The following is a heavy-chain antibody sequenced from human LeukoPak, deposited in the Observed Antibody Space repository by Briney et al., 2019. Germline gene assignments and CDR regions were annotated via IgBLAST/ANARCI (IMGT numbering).Heavy chain of an antibody. V-gene: IGHV3-30-3*01. Sequence: QPGGSLRLSCAASGFTFTSYAMHWVRQAPGKGLEWVAVISYDGSNKYYADFVKGRFTISRDNSKNTLYLQMNSLRAEDTALYFCARDLSRTYTVDYWGQGTLVTVSS. CDR3: ARDLSRTYTVDY. CDR2: ISYDGSNK. CDR1: GFTFTSYA. D-gene: IGHD2-2*02. J-gene: IGHJ4*02.